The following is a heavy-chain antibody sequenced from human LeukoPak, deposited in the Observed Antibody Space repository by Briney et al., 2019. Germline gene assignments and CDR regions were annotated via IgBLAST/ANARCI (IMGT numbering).Heavy chain of an antibody. Sequence: PGGSLRLSCAASGFTFSDYYMSWIRQAPGKGLEWIGYIYYSGSTNYNPSLKSRVTISVDTSKNQFSLKLSSVTAADTAVYYCARVGRDGYNSVWFDYWGQGTLVTVSS. CDR3: ARVGRDGYNSVWFDY. J-gene: IGHJ4*02. V-gene: IGHV4-59*01. CDR1: GFTFSDYY. CDR2: IYYSGST. D-gene: IGHD5-24*01.